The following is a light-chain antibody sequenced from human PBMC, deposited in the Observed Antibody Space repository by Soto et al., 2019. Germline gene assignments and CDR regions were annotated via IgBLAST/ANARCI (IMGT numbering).Light chain of an antibody. J-gene: IGKJ5*01. CDR1: ESVGRN. Sequence: EIVLTQSPATLSVSPGERATLSCRASESVGRNLAWYQQKPGQAPRLLIYDASSRATGIPDRFSGSGSGTDFTLTISRLEPEDFAVYYCQQYGSSPITFGQGTRLEIK. V-gene: IGKV3-20*01. CDR3: QQYGSSPIT. CDR2: DAS.